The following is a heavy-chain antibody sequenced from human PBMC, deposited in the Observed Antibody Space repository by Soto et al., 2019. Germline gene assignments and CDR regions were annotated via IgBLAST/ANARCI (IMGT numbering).Heavy chain of an antibody. Sequence: QVQLVESGGGLVKPGGSLRLSCVASGFTFNDYYMSWIRQAPGKGLEWVSYISSSSGYTNYADSVKGRFTISRDNARNSLFLQMHSLRAEDTAVYYCARGGTTVTDFWGQGTLVTVSS. CDR3: ARGGTTVTDF. CDR1: GFTFNDYY. CDR2: ISSSSGYT. D-gene: IGHD4-17*01. V-gene: IGHV3-11*06. J-gene: IGHJ4*02.